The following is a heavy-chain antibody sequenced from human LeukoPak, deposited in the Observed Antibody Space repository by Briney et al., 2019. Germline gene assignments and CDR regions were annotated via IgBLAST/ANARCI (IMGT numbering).Heavy chain of an antibody. CDR2: IRYDGSNK. V-gene: IGHV3-30*02. CDR1: GFTFSSYG. Sequence: GGSLRLSCAASGFTFSSYGMHWVRQAPGKGLEWVAFIRYDGSNKYYADSVKGRFTASRDNSRNTLYLQMNSLRAEDTAVYHCAKGGGSERNYYMDVWGKGTTVTVSS. J-gene: IGHJ6*03. D-gene: IGHD3-10*01. CDR3: AKGGGSERNYYMDV.